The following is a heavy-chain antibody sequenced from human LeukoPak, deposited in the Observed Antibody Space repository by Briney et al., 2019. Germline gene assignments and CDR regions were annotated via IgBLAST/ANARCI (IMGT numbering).Heavy chain of an antibody. CDR2: ISSSGSTI. CDR3: ASGPRRSTRREGFDY. V-gene: IGHV3-48*03. CDR1: GFTFSSYE. D-gene: IGHD2-2*01. J-gene: IGHJ4*02. Sequence: GGSLRLSCAASGFTFSSYEMNWVRQAPGKGLEWVSYISSSGSTIYYADSVKGRFTISRENAKNSLYLQMNSLRAEDTAVYYCASGPRRSTRREGFDYWGQGTLVTVSS.